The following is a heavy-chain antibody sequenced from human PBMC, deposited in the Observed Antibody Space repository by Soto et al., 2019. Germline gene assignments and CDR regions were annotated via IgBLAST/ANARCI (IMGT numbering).Heavy chain of an antibody. V-gene: IGHV3-23*01. J-gene: IGHJ4*02. CDR1: GFTFSSYA. Sequence: PGGSLRLSCAASGFTFSSYAMSWVRQAPGKGLEWVSAISGSGGSTYYADSVKGRFTISRDNSKNTLYLQMNSLRAEDTAVYYCATPHAPPFGGLPVRWGQGTLVTVSS. CDR2: ISGSGGST. D-gene: IGHD3-10*01. CDR3: ATPHAPPFGGLPVR.